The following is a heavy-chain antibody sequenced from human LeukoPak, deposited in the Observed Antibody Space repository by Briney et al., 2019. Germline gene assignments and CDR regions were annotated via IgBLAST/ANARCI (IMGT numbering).Heavy chain of an antibody. CDR1: GFTFSTYS. CDR2: ISTGSSTI. CDR3: ARVAEIQLWLRSAFDY. J-gene: IGHJ4*02. V-gene: IGHV3-48*02. D-gene: IGHD5-18*01. Sequence: GGSLRLSCAASGFTFSTYSMNWVRQAPGKGLEWVSFISTGSSTIYYADSVKGRFTISRDNAKNSLYLQMNSLRDEDTAVYCCARVAEIQLWLRSAFDYWGQGTLVTVSS.